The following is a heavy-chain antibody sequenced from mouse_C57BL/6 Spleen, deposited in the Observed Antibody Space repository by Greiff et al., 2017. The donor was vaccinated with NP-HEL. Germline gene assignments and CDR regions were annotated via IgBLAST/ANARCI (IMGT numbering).Heavy chain of an antibody. D-gene: IGHD2-5*01. CDR1: GYTFTEYT. CDR3: ARHEDTYSNYVWYFDV. V-gene: IGHV1-62-2*01. CDR2: FYPGSGSI. J-gene: IGHJ1*03. Sequence: VQLQESGAELVKPGASVKLSCKASGYTFTEYTIHWVKQRSGQGLEWIGWFYPGSGSIKYNEKFKDKATLTADKSSSTVYMELSRLTSEDSAVYFCARHEDTYSNYVWYFDVWGTGTTVTVSS.